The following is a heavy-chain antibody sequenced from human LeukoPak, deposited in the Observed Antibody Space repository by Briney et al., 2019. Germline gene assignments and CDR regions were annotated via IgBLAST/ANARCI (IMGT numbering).Heavy chain of an antibody. Sequence: GGSLRLSCAASGFTFSRAWMSWVRQAPGKGLEWVGQIKSKTDGGTTDYAAPVKGRFTISRDDSKNSLYLLMNSLKTEDTAVYCCTTEDYGDYVPDYWGQGTLVTDSS. CDR2: IKSKTDGGTT. D-gene: IGHD4-17*01. CDR3: TTEDYGDYVPDY. V-gene: IGHV3-15*01. J-gene: IGHJ4*02. CDR1: GFTFSRAW.